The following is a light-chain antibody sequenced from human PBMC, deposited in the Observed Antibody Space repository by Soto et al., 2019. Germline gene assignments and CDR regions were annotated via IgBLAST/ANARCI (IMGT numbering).Light chain of an antibody. CDR2: DDS. V-gene: IGLV2-14*03. CDR1: SSDDGTYSF. Sequence: QSVLTQPASVSGSPGQSIAISCTGTSSDDGTYSFVSWYQQHPSKATKLLIYDDSNRPSGVSERFSGSKSGKTASMTISRLQAEDEADYYCSSYTSSTAVFGGGTKVTVL. J-gene: IGLJ2*01. CDR3: SSYTSSTAV.